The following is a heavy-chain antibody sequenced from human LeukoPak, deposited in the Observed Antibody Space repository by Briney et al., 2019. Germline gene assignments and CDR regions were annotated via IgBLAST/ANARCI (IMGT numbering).Heavy chain of an antibody. CDR3: ARDGAAVTTHLGFFQH. CDR1: GFTFSDYY. D-gene: IGHD4-17*01. Sequence: GGSLRLSCAVSGFTFSDYYMSWIRQAPGKGLEWVSYISSGTTIYYADSVKGRFTISGDNTKNSLYLQMNSLRAEDTAVYYCARDGAAVTTHLGFFQHWGQGTLVTVSS. V-gene: IGHV3-11*01. CDR2: ISSGTTI. J-gene: IGHJ1*01.